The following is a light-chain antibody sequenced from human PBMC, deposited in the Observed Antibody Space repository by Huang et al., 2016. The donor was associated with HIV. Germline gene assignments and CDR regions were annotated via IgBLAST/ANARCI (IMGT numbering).Light chain of an antibody. J-gene: IGKJ1*01. CDR1: QGIRNF. CDR2: GAS. V-gene: IGKV1-27*01. CDR3: QKYSNDPRA. Sequence: DIQMTQSPSSLSASVGDRVTITCRASQGIRNFVAWYQQKPGKPPKLLIYGASTLEVGVPSRFSGGGSETEFTLTIRSLQTEDVATYYCQKYSNDPRAFGQGTRVDIK.